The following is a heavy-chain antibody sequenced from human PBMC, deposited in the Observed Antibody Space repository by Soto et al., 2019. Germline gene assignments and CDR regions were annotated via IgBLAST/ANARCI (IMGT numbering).Heavy chain of an antibody. D-gene: IGHD1-1*01. CDR3: ARQLERGDLPEGFEY. Sequence: QVQLQESGPGLVEPSGTLSLTCAVSGDSISSSHWWSWVRQPPGKGLEWIWEIFHSGTTKYNPSLESRDTMSVDKSNNHLSLKLRSVTAADTAVYYCARQLERGDLPEGFEYWGQGTLATVSS. J-gene: IGHJ4*02. V-gene: IGHV4-4*02. CDR1: GDSISSSHW. CDR2: IFHSGTT.